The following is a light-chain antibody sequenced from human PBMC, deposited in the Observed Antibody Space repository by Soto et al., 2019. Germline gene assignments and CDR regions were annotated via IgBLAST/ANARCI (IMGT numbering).Light chain of an antibody. V-gene: IGKV1-39*01. CDR3: QQTYTNPRT. CDR2: AAS. J-gene: IGKJ1*01. CDR1: QSIRTY. Sequence: DIPMTQSPSSLSASVGDRVTITCRASQSIRTYLNWYQQKPGKAPKFLIYAASTLQSGVPSRFAGSGSGTEFTLTISSLQPEDFATYYCQQTYTNPRTFGQGTKVEIK.